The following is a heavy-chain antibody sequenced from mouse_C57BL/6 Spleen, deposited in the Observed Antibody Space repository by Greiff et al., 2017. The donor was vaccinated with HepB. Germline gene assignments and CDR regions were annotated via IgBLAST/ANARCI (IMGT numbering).Heavy chain of an antibody. Sequence: QVQLQQPGAELVKPGASVKLSCKASGYTFTSYWMQWVKQRPGQGLEWIGEIDPSDSYTNYNQKFKGKATLTVDTSSSTAYMQLSSLTSEDSAVYYCARRYYGSSYYWSFDVWGTGTTVTVSS. CDR1: GYTFTSYW. CDR2: IDPSDSYT. V-gene: IGHV1-50*01. D-gene: IGHD1-1*01. J-gene: IGHJ1*03. CDR3: ARRYYGSSYYWSFDV.